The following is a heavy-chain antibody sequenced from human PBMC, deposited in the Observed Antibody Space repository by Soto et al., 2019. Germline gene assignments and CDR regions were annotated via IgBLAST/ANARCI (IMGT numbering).Heavy chain of an antibody. CDR3: ARKDSSGPIDY. CDR1: GFTFSTYT. D-gene: IGHD3-22*01. J-gene: IGHJ4*02. Sequence: EVQLVESGGGLVKPGGSLRLSCAASGFTFSTYTMNWVRQAPGKGLEWVSSISSSRSYIYYADSVKGRFTISRDNAKNSRYLQMNSLRAEDTAVYYCARKDSSGPIDYWGQGTLVTVSS. V-gene: IGHV3-21*01. CDR2: ISSSRSYI.